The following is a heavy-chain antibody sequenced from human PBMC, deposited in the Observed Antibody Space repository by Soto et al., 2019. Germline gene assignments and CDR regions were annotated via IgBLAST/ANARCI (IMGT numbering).Heavy chain of an antibody. J-gene: IGHJ3*02. Sequence: GPTLVNPTQTLTLTCIFSGFSLRTSVVGVGWIRQPPGKALEWLAIIYWDDDRRYSPSLKTRLAITKDTSKNQVVLTMTNLDPGDTATYYCAHIMITWGGVSALDAFDMWGQGTMVTVSS. CDR3: AHIMITWGGVSALDAFDM. CDR1: GFSLRTSVVG. CDR2: IYWDDDR. D-gene: IGHD3-16*01. V-gene: IGHV2-5*02.